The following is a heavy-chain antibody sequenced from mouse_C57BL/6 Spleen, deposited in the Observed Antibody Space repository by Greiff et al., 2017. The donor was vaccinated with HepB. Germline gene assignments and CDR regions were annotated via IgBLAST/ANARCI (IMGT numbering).Heavy chain of an antibody. D-gene: IGHD1-1*01. J-gene: IGHJ3*01. V-gene: IGHV3-6*01. Sequence: VQLKESGPGLVKPSQSLSLTCSVTGYSITSGYYWNWIRQFPGNKLEWMGYISYDGSNNYNPSLKNLISITRDTSKNQFFLKLNSVTTEDTATYYGARHDYYGSSYGFAYGGQGTLVTVSA. CDR2: ISYDGSN. CDR3: ARHDYYGSSYGFAY. CDR1: GYSITSGYY.